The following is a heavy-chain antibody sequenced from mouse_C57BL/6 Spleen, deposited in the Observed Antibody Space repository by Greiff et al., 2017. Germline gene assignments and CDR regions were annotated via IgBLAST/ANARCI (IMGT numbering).Heavy chain of an antibody. CDR1: GYTFTDYE. J-gene: IGHJ2*01. CDR3: TRHYSLDYFDY. V-gene: IGHV1-15*01. D-gene: IGHD1-1*01. Sequence: QVQLKESGAELVRPGASVTLSCKASGYTFTDYEMHWVKQTPVHGLEWIGAIDPETGGTAYNQKFKGKAILTADKSSSTAYMGLRSLTSEDSAVYYCTRHYSLDYFDYWGQGTTLTVSS. CDR2: IDPETGGT.